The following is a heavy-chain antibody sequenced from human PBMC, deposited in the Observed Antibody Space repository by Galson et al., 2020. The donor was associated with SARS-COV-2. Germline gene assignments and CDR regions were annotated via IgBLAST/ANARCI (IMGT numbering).Heavy chain of an antibody. D-gene: IGHD6-19*01. CDR3: AKDLGISSGWYDYFDY. Sequence: GESLKISCAASGFTFSSYGMHWVRQAPGKGLEWVAVIWYDGSNKYYADSVKGRFTISRDNSKNTLYLQMNSLRAEDTAVYYCAKDLGISSGWYDYFDYWGQGTLVTVSS. CDR1: GFTFSSYG. CDR2: IWYDGSNK. V-gene: IGHV3-33*06. J-gene: IGHJ4*02.